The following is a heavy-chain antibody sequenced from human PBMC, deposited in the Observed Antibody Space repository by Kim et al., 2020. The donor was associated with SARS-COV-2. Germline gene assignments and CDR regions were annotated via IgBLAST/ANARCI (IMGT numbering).Heavy chain of an antibody. Sequence: GGSLRLSCAASGFTFSSYAMHWVRQAPGKGLEWVAVISYDGSNKYYADSVKGRFTISRDNSKNTLYLQMNSLIAEDTAVYYCARDDGSSGSAFDIWGQGTMVTVSS. CDR1: GFTFSSYA. J-gene: IGHJ3*02. V-gene: IGHV3-30-3*01. CDR2: ISYDGSNK. CDR3: ARDDGSSGSAFDI. D-gene: IGHD6-6*01.